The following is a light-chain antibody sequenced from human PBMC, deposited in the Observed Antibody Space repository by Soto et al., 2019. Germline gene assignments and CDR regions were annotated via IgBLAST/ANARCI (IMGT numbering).Light chain of an antibody. CDR2: DAS. J-gene: IGKJ5*01. Sequence: EIVLTHSPAILSVSPCEGATLSCRASQSISRSLAWYQQKPGQAPRLLISDASTRATGIPARFSGSGSGTEFTLTVSSLQSEDFAVYYCQQYGTSPITFGQGTRLEIK. CDR3: QQYGTSPIT. CDR1: QSISRS. V-gene: IGKV3-15*01.